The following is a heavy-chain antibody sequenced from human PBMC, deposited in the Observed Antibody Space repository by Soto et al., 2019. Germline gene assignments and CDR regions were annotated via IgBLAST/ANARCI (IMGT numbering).Heavy chain of an antibody. CDR2: INAGNGNT. CDR1: GYTFTSYA. CDR3: ARSPLAVAGRSDWFDP. J-gene: IGHJ5*02. Sequence: ASVKVSCKASGYTFTSYAMHWVRQAPGQRLEWMGWINAGNGNTKYSQKFQGRVTITRDTSASTAYMELSSLRSEDTAVYYCARSPLAVAGRSDWFDPWGQGTLVTVSS. D-gene: IGHD6-19*01. V-gene: IGHV1-3*01.